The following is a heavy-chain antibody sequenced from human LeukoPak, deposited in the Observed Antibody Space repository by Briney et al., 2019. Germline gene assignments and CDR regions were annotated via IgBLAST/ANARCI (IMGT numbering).Heavy chain of an antibody. CDR2: ICYSGST. D-gene: IGHD3-16*02. V-gene: IGHV4-30-4*08. J-gene: IGHJ4*02. Sequence: SQTLSLTCTVSGGSISSGDYYWSWTRQPPGKGLEWIGYICYSGSTYYNSSLKSRVTISVDTSKNQFSLKLSSVTAADTAVYYCARVVADLSTYFDYWGQGTLVTVSS. CDR1: GGSISSGDYY. CDR3: ARVVADLSTYFDY.